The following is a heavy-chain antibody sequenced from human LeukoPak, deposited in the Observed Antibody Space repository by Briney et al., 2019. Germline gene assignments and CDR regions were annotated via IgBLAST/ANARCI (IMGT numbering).Heavy chain of an antibody. CDR1: GFTFSSYD. CDR3: AKDAGPVRGGDKYYFDY. CDR2: IRPSGDNT. Sequence: GGSLRLSCAASGFTFSSYDMTWVRQAPGRGLEWVSSIRPSGDNTYYADSVKGRFTISRDNSKNTLYLQMNSLRAEDTAVYYCAKDAGPVRGGDKYYFDYWGQRTLVTVSS. J-gene: IGHJ4*02. D-gene: IGHD2-21*02. V-gene: IGHV3-23*01.